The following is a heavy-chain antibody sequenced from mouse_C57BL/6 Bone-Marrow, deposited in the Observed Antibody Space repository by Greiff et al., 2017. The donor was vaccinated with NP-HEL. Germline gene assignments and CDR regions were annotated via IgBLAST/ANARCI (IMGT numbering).Heavy chain of an antibody. V-gene: IGHV5-17*01. CDR3: ARDYYGSGYFDY. J-gene: IGHJ2*01. Sequence: DVQLVESGGGLVKPGGSLKLSCAASGFTFSDYGMHWVRQAPEKGLEWVAYISSGRSTIYYADTVKGRFTISRDNAKNTLFLQMTSLRSEDTAMYYCARDYYGSGYFDYWGQGTTLTVSS. D-gene: IGHD1-1*01. CDR1: GFTFSDYG. CDR2: ISSGRSTI.